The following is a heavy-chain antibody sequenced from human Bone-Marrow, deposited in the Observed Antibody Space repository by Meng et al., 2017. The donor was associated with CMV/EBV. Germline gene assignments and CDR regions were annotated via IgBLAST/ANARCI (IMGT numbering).Heavy chain of an antibody. Sequence: GGSLRLSCAASGFTFSSYWMSWVRQAPGKGLEWVAVISYDGSNKYYADSVKGRFTISRDNSKNTLYLQMNSLRAEDTAVYYCAREAVVPAAIGAYYYGMDVWGQGTTVTVSS. J-gene: IGHJ6*02. CDR3: AREAVVPAAIGAYYYGMDV. V-gene: IGHV3-30-3*01. CDR2: ISYDGSNK. D-gene: IGHD2-2*02. CDR1: GFTFSSYW.